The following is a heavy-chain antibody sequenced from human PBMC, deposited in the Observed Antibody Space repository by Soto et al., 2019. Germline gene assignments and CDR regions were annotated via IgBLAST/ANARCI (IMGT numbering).Heavy chain of an antibody. D-gene: IGHD2-8*01. J-gene: IGHJ6*03. CDR3: ARLMNGCTNGVCPYYYYYMDV. CDR2: IYYSGST. CDR1: GGSISSSSYY. V-gene: IGHV4-39*01. Sequence: QLQLQESGPGLVKPSETLSLTCTFSGGSISSSSYYWGWIRQPPGKGLEWIGSIYYSGSTYYNPSLKSRVTISVDTSKNQFSLKLSSVTAADTAVYYCARLMNGCTNGVCPYYYYYMDVWGKGTTVTVSS.